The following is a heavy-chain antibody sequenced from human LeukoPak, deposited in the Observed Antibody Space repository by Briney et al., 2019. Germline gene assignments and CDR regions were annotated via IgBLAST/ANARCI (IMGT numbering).Heavy chain of an antibody. CDR3: ARGFRPYYYDSSGYYSPYFQH. CDR1: GGTFSSYA. D-gene: IGHD3-22*01. V-gene: IGHV1-69*04. CDR2: IIPILGIA. J-gene: IGHJ1*01. Sequence: SVTVSCKASGGTFSSYAISWVRQAPGQGREGMGRIIPILGIANYAQKFQGRVTITADKSTSTAYMELSSLRSEDTAVYYCARGFRPYYYDSSGYYSPYFQHWGQGTLVTVSS.